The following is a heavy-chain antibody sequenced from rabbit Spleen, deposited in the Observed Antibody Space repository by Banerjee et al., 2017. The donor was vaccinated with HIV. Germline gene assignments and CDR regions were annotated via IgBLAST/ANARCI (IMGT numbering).Heavy chain of an antibody. J-gene: IGHJ4*01. CDR2: INIVTGKS. CDR3: ARDGAGGSYFAL. CDR1: GFSFSDRDV. Sequence: QSLEESGGGLVKPGASLTLTCKASGFSFSDRDVMCWVRQAPGKGLEWIACINIVTGKSVYASWAKGRFTMSRTSSTTVTLQMTSLTAADTATYFCARDGAGGSYFALWGPGTLVTVS. V-gene: IGHV1S40*01. D-gene: IGHD8-1*01.